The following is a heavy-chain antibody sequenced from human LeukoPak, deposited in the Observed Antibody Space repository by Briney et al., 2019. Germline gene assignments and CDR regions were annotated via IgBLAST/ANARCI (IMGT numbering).Heavy chain of an antibody. CDR1: GFTFSDYY. D-gene: IGHD2-2*01. CDR2: ISSSGSTI. CDR3: ARDLGMAIVVPAAGRGFDY. J-gene: IGHJ4*02. V-gene: IGHV3-11*01. Sequence: PGGSLRLSCAASGFTFSDYYMSWFRQAPGKGLEWVSYISSSGSTIYYADSVKGRFTISRDSAKNSLYLQMNSLRAEDTAVYYCARDLGMAIVVPAAGRGFDYWGQGTLVTVSS.